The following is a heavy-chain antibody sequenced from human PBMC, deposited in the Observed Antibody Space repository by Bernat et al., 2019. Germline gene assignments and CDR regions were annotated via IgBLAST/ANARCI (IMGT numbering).Heavy chain of an antibody. D-gene: IGHD6-6*01. CDR3: ARDRKQLGNPYYYYGMDV. CDR2: INPSGGST. J-gene: IGHJ6*02. CDR1: GYTFTNYY. Sequence: QVQLVQSGAEVKKPGASVKVSCKASGYTFTNYYMHWVRQAPGQGLEWMGIINPSGGSTSYAQKFQGRVTMTRDTSTSTVYMELSSLRSEDTAVYYCARDRKQLGNPYYYYGMDVWGQGTTVTVSS. V-gene: IGHV1-46*03.